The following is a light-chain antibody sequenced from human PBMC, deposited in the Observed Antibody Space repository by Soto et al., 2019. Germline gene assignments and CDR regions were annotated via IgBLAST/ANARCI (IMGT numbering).Light chain of an antibody. CDR2: GVN. CDR3: CSYAGISTFYV. CDR1: SSDVGSYNL. Sequence: QSALTQPASASGSPGQSITISCTGTSSDVGSYNLVSWYQQHPGKAPKLMIYGVNKRPSGVSNRFSGSKSGNTASLTISGLQAEDEADYYCCSYAGISTFYVFGTGTKVTVL. J-gene: IGLJ1*01. V-gene: IGLV2-23*02.